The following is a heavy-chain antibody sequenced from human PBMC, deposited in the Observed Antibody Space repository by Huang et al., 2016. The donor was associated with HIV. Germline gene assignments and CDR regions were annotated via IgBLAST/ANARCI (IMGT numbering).Heavy chain of an antibody. D-gene: IGHD3-22*01. J-gene: IGHJ4*02. CDR1: GFTFSSYW. Sequence: EVQLVESGGGLVQPGGSLRLSCAASGFTFSSYWVHWVRQGPGKGLVWVPRINMDGSSSGYADSVKGRFTISRDNAKNTLYLQMNSLRAEDTAVYYCVRDPRIQSWLNYFDYWGQGTLVSVSS. CDR3: VRDPRIQSWLNYFDY. V-gene: IGHV3-74*01. CDR2: INMDGSSS.